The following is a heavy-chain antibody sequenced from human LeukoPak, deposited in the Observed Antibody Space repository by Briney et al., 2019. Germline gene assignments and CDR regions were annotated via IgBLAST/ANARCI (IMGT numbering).Heavy chain of an antibody. D-gene: IGHD2-15*01. V-gene: IGHV3-74*01. CDR1: GFDFSVAW. J-gene: IGHJ4*02. Sequence: GGSLRLSCAASGFDFSVAWMHWVRQAPGKGLVWVSRINTDGSGTTYADSVKGRFSISRDNAKNTLYLQMNSLRDEDTAVYYCARIFCSGGSCLDYWGQGTLVTVSS. CDR2: INTDGSGT. CDR3: ARIFCSGGSCLDY.